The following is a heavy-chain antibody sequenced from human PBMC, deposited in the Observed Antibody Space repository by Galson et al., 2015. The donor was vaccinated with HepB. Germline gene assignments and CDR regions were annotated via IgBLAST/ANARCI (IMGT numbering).Heavy chain of an antibody. V-gene: IGHV5-10-1*01. CDR2: IDPSDSYT. CDR1: GYSFTSYW. D-gene: IGHD3-16*01. CDR3: ARHMGGSPDYYYGMDV. J-gene: IGHJ6*02. Sequence: QSGAEVKKPGESLRISCKGSGYSFTSYWISWVRQMPGKGLEWMGRIDPSDSYTNYSPSFQGHVTISADKSISTAYLQWSSLKASDTAMYYCARHMGGSPDYYYGMDVWGQGTTVTVSS.